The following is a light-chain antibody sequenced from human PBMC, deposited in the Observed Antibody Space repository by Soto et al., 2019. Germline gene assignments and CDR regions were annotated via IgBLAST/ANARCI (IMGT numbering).Light chain of an antibody. J-gene: IGKJ4*01. CDR2: GAS. CDR1: QSVNIY. Sequence: EIVMTQSPATLSVSPGERATLSCRASQSVNIYLAWYQQKPGQAPRLLIFGASSRATGIPARFSGSGSGTAFNLPISSLQSEDFAVYFCQQYDDWLRLTFGGGTKVEIK. V-gene: IGKV3D-15*01. CDR3: QQYDDWLRLT.